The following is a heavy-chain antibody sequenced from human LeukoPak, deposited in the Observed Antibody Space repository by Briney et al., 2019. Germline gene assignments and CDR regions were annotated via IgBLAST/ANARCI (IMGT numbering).Heavy chain of an antibody. CDR2: IWYDGSNK. D-gene: IGHD2-2*01. V-gene: IGHV3-33*01. CDR3: ARGGVPASYFDD. Sequence: GRSLRLSCGASGFTFSSYGVLWVRQAPGKGLEGVAVIWYDGSNKYYADSVKGRFTISRDNSKNTLYLQMDSLRAEDTAVYYCARGGVPASYFDDWGQGTLVTVSS. CDR1: GFTFSSYG. J-gene: IGHJ4*02.